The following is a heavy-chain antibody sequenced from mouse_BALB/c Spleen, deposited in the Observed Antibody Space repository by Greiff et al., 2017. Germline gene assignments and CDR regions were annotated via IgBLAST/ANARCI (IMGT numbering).Heavy chain of an antibody. CDR3: ARDLRSGFAY. J-gene: IGHJ3*01. CDR1: GYSITSGYH. Sequence: EVKLIESGPGLVKPSQSLCLTCSVTGYSITSGYHWNWIRQFPGNKLEWMGYISYDSSNNYNSSHTNRISITRDTSKTQLFLKLNSVTTEDTVTYYCARDLRSGFAYWGQGTLCSVCA. CDR2: ISYDSSN. V-gene: IGHV3-6*02.